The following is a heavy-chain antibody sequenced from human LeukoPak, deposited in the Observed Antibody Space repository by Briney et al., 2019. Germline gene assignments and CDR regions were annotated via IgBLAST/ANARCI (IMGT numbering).Heavy chain of an antibody. Sequence: PSETLSLTCTVSGGSISSYYWSWIRQPPGKGLEWIGYIYYSGSTNYNPSLKSRITISVDTSKNQFSLKLSSVTAADTAVYYCARGVASRFLGEDYNYGLDVWGQGTTVTVSS. D-gene: IGHD3-3*01. CDR3: ARGVASRFLGEDYNYGLDV. V-gene: IGHV4-59*12. J-gene: IGHJ6*02. CDR1: GGSISSYY. CDR2: IYYSGST.